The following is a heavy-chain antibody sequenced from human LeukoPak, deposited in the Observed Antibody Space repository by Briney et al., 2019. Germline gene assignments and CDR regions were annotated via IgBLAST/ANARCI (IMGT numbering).Heavy chain of an antibody. J-gene: IGHJ4*02. D-gene: IGHD2-2*02. CDR2: IYTSGTT. CDR3: ARCTSTSCYNFDY. Sequence: PSQTLSLTCTVSGGSISSGSYYWSWIRQPAGKGLEWIGRIYTSGTTNYNPSLKSRVTISLDTSKSQFSLKLNSVTAADTAVYYCARCTSTSCYNFDYWGQGALVTVSS. CDR1: GGSISSGSYY. V-gene: IGHV4-61*02.